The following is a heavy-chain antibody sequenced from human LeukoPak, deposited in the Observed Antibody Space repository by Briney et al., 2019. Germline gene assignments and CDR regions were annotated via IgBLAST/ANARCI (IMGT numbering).Heavy chain of an antibody. CDR2: MHYTGST. CDR1: GESMSGFY. J-gene: IGHJ4*02. V-gene: IGHV4-59*01. CDR3: ARDKSSSGWYHY. Sequence: SETLSLTCTVSGESMSGFYWNWIRQPPGKGLEWIGYMHYTGSTNYNPSPKSRVTISIGTSKNQFSLKLSSVTAADTAVYYCARDKSSSGWYHYWGQGTLVTVSP. D-gene: IGHD6-19*01.